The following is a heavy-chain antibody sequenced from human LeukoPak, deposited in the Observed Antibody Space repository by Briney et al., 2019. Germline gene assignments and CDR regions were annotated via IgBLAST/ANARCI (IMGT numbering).Heavy chain of an antibody. CDR1: GGSFSGYY. CDR2: INHSGST. CDR3: ARDINVDTAMPDDAFDI. Sequence: SETLSLTCAVYGGSFSGYYWSWIRQPPGKGLEWIGEINHSGSTNYNPSLKSRVTISVDTSKNQFSLKLSSVTAADTAVYYCARDINVDTAMPDDAFDIWGQGTMVTVSS. J-gene: IGHJ3*02. V-gene: IGHV4-34*01. D-gene: IGHD5-18*01.